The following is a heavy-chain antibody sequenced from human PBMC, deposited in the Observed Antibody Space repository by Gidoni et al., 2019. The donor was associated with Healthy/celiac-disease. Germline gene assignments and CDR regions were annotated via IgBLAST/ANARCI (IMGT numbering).Heavy chain of an antibody. CDR2: IKQDGSEK. Sequence: EVQLVESGGGLVQPGGSLRLSCAASGFTFSSYWMSWVRQAPGKGLEWVANIKQDGSEKYYVDSVKGRFTISRDNAKNSLYLQMNSLRAEDTAVYYCARDLGTIGIAFDYWGQGTLVTVSS. D-gene: IGHD1-26*01. CDR3: ARDLGTIGIAFDY. V-gene: IGHV3-7*03. CDR1: GFTFSSYW. J-gene: IGHJ4*02.